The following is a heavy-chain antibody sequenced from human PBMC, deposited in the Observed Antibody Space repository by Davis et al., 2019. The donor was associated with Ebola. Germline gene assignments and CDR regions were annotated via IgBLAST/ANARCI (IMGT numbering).Heavy chain of an antibody. CDR2: INHSGST. CDR1: GGSFSGYY. J-gene: IGHJ6*03. V-gene: IGHV4-34*01. CDR3: ARVAYSSSWYRGEDYYMDV. D-gene: IGHD6-13*01. Sequence: PGGSLRLSCAVYGGSFSGYYWSWIRQPPGKGLEWIGEINHSGSTNYNPSLKSRVTISVDTSKNQFSLKLSSVTAADTAVYYCARVAYSSSWYRGEDYYMDVWGKGTTVTVSS.